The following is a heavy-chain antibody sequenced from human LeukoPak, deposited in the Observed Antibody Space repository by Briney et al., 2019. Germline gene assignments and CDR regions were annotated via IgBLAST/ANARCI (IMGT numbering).Heavy chain of an antibody. CDR3: ARDFLGAHAFDI. D-gene: IGHD3-16*01. CDR2: INPNSGGT. V-gene: IGHV1-2*06. CDR1: GYTFTGYY. Sequence: GASVKVSWKASGYTFTGYYMHWVRQAPGQGLEWMGRINPNSGGTNYAQKFQGRVTMTRDTSISTAYMELSRLRSDDTAVYYCARDFLGAHAFDIWGQGTMVTVSS. J-gene: IGHJ3*02.